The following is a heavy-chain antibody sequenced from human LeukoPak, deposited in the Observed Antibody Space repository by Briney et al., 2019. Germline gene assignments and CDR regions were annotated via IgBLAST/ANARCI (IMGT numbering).Heavy chain of an antibody. Sequence: PGGSLRLSCVASGFTFSTYWMSWVRQAPGKGLEWVANIKEDGSEKDYVESARGRFSISRDNAKNSLHLRMNSLRAEDTAVYYCARDRVMVRGVIVVHNWFDPWGQGTLVTVPS. V-gene: IGHV3-7*01. CDR1: GFTFSTYW. CDR3: ARDRVMVRGVIVVHNWFDP. CDR2: IKEDGSEK. D-gene: IGHD3-10*01. J-gene: IGHJ5*02.